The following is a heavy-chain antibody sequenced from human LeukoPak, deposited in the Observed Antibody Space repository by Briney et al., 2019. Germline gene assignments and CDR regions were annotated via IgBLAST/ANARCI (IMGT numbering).Heavy chain of an antibody. D-gene: IGHD5-12*01. Sequence: PGGSLRLSCEASGFLFSDYWLDWVRQAPGKGLVWVSRIRKDGSTANYADSVRGRFTVSRDNAKNTLYLQMNSLEVDDTAIYYCARDYGGDGDAFDIWGHGTTVTVSS. CDR3: ARDYGGDGDAFDI. CDR2: IRKDGSTA. V-gene: IGHV3-74*01. CDR1: GFLFSDYW. J-gene: IGHJ3*02.